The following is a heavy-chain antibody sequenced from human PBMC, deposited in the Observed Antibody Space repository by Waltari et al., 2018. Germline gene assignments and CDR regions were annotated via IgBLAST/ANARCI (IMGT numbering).Heavy chain of an antibody. V-gene: IGHV3-7*01. CDR3: ARALDGAWGY. Sequence: EVQLVDSVGGLVQPGGSLSLSFAGYGFTLADYLMTRVRQGPGKGWEWVANIKEEGSEKDYVDSVKGRCTISRDNAKNSLYLQMNSLRAEDTAVYYCARALDGAWGYWGQGTLVTVSS. J-gene: IGHJ4*02. CDR2: IKEEGSEK. CDR1: GFTLADYL. D-gene: IGHD3-16*01.